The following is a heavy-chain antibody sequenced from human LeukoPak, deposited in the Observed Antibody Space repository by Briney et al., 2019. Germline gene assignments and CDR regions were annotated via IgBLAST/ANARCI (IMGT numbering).Heavy chain of an antibody. CDR1: GFTFSSYS. D-gene: IGHD1-26*01. J-gene: IGHJ4*02. V-gene: IGHV3-21*01. CDR3: ARERRRMVGANPFDY. Sequence: IPGGSLRLSCAASGFTFSSYSMNWVRQAPGKGLEWISSISSSSSYIYYADSVKGRFTISRDNAKNSLYLQMNSLRAEDTAVYYCARERRRMVGANPFDYWGQGTLVTVSS. CDR2: ISSSSSYI.